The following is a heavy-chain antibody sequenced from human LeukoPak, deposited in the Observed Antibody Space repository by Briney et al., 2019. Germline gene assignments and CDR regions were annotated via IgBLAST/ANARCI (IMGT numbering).Heavy chain of an antibody. CDR1: GFTVSSNY. Sequence: PGGSLRLSCAASGFTVSSNYMSWVRQAPGKGLEWVAVFYSGGSTYYADSVKDRFTISRHNSKNTLYLQMNSLRAEDTAVYYCARGRSGLPDYWGQGTLVTVSS. CDR3: ARGRSGLPDY. V-gene: IGHV3-53*04. D-gene: IGHD5-12*01. J-gene: IGHJ4*02. CDR2: FYSGGST.